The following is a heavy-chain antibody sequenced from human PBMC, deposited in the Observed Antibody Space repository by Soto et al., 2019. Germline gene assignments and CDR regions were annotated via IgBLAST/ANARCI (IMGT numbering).Heavy chain of an antibody. V-gene: IGHV3-74*01. J-gene: IGHJ6*03. CDR1: EFTFSGCS. CDR2: IDKVGTDS. CDR3: ARGWFGPDV. Sequence: EVQLVESGGGLVQPGGSLRLSCAASEFTFSGCSVHWVRQAPGKGLVWVSGIDKVGTDSTYADSVKGRFTSSRDNAKNTVYLQMNSLRVENTAIYYCARGWFGPDVWGKGTTVTVSS. D-gene: IGHD3-10*01.